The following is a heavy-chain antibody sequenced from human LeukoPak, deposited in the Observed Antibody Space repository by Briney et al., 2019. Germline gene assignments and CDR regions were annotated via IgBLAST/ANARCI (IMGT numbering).Heavy chain of an antibody. CDR1: GGSISSYY. CDR3: ARFITMVRGVITVGWFDP. J-gene: IGHJ5*02. V-gene: IGHV4-4*07. D-gene: IGHD3-10*01. CDR2: IYTSGST. Sequence: SETLSLTCTVSGGSISSYYWSWIRQPAGKGLEWIGRIYTSGSTNYNPSLKSRVTMSIDTSKNQFSLKLSSVTAADTAVYYCARFITMVRGVITVGWFDPWGQGTLVTVSS.